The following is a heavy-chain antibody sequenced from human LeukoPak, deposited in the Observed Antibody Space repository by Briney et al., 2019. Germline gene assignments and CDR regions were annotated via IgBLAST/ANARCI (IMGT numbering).Heavy chain of an antibody. Sequence: PGGSLRLSCAASGFTLRSYNMHWVRQAPGKGLEWVSYISTNSYYIYYADSVKGRFTISRDDAKNSLFLQMNSLRAEDTAIYYCARDASGSSTGLIDSWGQGTLVTVSS. CDR2: ISTNSYYI. CDR1: GFTLRSYN. CDR3: ARDASGSSTGLIDS. D-gene: IGHD1-26*01. V-gene: IGHV3-21*01. J-gene: IGHJ4*02.